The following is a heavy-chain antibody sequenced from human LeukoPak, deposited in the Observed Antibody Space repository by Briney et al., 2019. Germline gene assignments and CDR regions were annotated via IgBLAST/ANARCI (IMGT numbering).Heavy chain of an antibody. Sequence: ASVKVSCKASGYTFTSYYMHWVRQAPGQGLEWMGIINPSGGSTSYAQKFQGRVTMTRDTSTSTVYMELNSLRAEDTAVYYCARVPRTIVIRGWFDPWGQGTLVTVSS. J-gene: IGHJ5*02. CDR2: INPSGGST. CDR1: GYTFTSYY. D-gene: IGHD2/OR15-2a*01. V-gene: IGHV1-46*01. CDR3: ARVPRTIVIRGWFDP.